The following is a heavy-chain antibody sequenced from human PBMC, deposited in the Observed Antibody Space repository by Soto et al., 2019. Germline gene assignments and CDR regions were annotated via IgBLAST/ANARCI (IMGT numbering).Heavy chain of an antibody. CDR1: GVAITGGDYY. Sequence: SETLSLTCTVSGVAITGGDYYWSWIRQAPGKGLEWIGNIVYSGATSYNPSLESRFTISLDRSKNQFSLKLDSVTAADTAVYYCGRDRRVTNSWSPGDSYHYGLDVWGQGTTVTVSS. J-gene: IGHJ6*02. V-gene: IGHV4-30-4*01. CDR2: IVYSGAT. D-gene: IGHD6-13*01. CDR3: GRDRRVTNSWSPGDSYHYGLDV.